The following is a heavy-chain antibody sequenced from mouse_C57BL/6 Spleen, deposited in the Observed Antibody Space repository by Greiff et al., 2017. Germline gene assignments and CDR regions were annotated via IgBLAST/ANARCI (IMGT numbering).Heavy chain of an antibody. CDR1: GFTFSSYG. J-gene: IGHJ2*01. Sequence: EVHLVESGGDLVKPGGSLKLSCAASGFTFSSYGMSWVRQTPDKRLEWVATISSGGSYTDYPDSVKGRFTISRDNAKDTLYLQMSSLKSEDTAMYSCARHGPYYGFDDWGQGTTLTVSS. CDR3: ARHGPYYGFDD. V-gene: IGHV5-6*01. CDR2: ISSGGSYT. D-gene: IGHD1-1*01.